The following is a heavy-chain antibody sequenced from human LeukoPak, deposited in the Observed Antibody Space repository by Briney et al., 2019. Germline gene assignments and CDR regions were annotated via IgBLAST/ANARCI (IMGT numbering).Heavy chain of an antibody. D-gene: IGHD1-1*01. CDR3: VKDREPDGRWNFDF. CDR2: LFGNGAGI. J-gene: IGHJ4*02. CDR1: GFTFGTYA. Sequence: GGSLRLSCVASGFTFGTYAMNWVRQAPGKGLEWLSGLFGNGAGISYADSVKGRFTISRDNFKNTLYLQMNSLRADDTAVYSCVKDREPDGRWNFDFWGQGTLVTVSS. V-gene: IGHV3-23*01.